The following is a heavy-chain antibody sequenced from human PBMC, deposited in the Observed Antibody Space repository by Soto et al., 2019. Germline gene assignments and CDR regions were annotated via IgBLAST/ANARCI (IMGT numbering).Heavy chain of an antibody. CDR3: WSDKGDGSGSEYSY. Sequence: QVQLVQSGAEVKKPGASVKVSCKASGYTFTSYGISWVRQAPGQRLEWMGWISAYNGNTNYAQQLQGRVTMTTDTPTSTAYTELRSMRSDDTAVYCCWSDKGDGSGSEYSYWGQEPLVTVSS. V-gene: IGHV1-18*01. D-gene: IGHD3-10*01. CDR1: GYTFTSYG. J-gene: IGHJ4*02. CDR2: ISAYNGNT.